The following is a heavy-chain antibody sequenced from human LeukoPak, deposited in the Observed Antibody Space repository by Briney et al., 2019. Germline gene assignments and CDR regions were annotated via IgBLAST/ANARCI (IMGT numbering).Heavy chain of an antibody. CDR2: INAGNGNT. D-gene: IGHD2-2*01. V-gene: IGHV1-3*01. CDR1: GYTFTSYA. J-gene: IGHJ3*02. CDR3: ARGGGGDIVVVPAAMYAFDI. Sequence: ASVKVSCKASGYTFTSYAMHWVRLAPGQRLEWMGWINAGNGNTKYSQKFQGRVTITRDTSASTAYMELSSLRSEDTAVYYCARGGGGDIVVVPAAMYAFDIWGQGTMVTVSS.